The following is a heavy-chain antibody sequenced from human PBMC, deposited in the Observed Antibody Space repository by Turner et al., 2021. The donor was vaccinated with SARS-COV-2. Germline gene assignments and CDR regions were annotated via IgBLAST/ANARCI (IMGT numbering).Heavy chain of an antibody. J-gene: IGHJ4*02. V-gene: IGHV4-34*01. D-gene: IGHD3-3*01. CDR2: INYSAST. CDR3: ARGQGWLQPPFGY. CDR1: GGSFSGYF. Sequence: QVQLQQWGAGLLKPSETLSLTCAVYGGSFSGYFWSWIRQPPGKGLGWIGEINYSASTNYNPSLKSRVTISVDTSKNQFSLKLSSVTAADTAVYYCARGQGWLQPPFGYWGQGTLVTVSS.